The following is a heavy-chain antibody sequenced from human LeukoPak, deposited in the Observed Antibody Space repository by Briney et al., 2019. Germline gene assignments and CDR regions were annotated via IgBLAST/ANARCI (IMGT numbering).Heavy chain of an antibody. CDR2: IYHSGST. CDR3: ATSSYYYDSSGYYLSAFDI. Sequence: SETLSLTCAVSGGSISSSNWWSWVRQPPGKGLEWIGEIYHSGSTNYNPSLKSRVTISVDKSKNQFSLKLSSVTAADTAVYYCATSSYYYDSSGYYLSAFDIWGQGTMVTVSS. CDR1: GGSISSSNW. J-gene: IGHJ3*02. D-gene: IGHD3-22*01. V-gene: IGHV4-4*02.